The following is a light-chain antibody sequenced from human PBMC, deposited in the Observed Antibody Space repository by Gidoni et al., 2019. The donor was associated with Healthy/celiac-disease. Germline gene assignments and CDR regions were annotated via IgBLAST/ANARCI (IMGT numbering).Light chain of an antibody. CDR1: SSNIGSNT. J-gene: IGLJ2*01. V-gene: IGLV1-44*01. Sequence: QSVLTQPPSASGTPGQRVTISCSGSSSNIGSNTVNWYQQLPGTAPKLLIYSNNQRPSGVPDRFSGSKSGTSASLAISGLQSEDEAYYYCAAWDDSLNGVVFGGGTKLIVL. CDR3: AAWDDSLNGVV. CDR2: SNN.